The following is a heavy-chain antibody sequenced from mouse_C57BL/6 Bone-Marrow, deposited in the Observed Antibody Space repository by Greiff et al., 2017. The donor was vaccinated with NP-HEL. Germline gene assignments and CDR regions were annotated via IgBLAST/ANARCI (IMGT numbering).Heavy chain of an antibody. J-gene: IGHJ1*03. V-gene: IGHV1-15*01. CDR2: IDPETGGT. D-gene: IGHD1-1*01. Sequence: QVQLQQSGAELVRPGASVTLSCKASGYTFTDYEMHWVKQTPVHGLEWIGAIDPETGGTAYNQKFKGKAILTADKSSSTAYMELRSLTSEDSAVYYCTREKYYYGSSYSCWYFDVWGTGTTVTVSS. CDR3: TREKYYYGSSYSCWYFDV. CDR1: GYTFTDYE.